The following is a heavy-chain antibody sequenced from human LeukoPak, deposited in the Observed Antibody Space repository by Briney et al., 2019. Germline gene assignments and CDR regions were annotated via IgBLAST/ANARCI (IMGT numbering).Heavy chain of an antibody. D-gene: IGHD3-10*01. Sequence: GGSLRLSCAASGFTFSSYGMHWVRQAPGKGLEWVAVISYDGSNKYYADSVKGRFTISRDNSKNTLYLQMNSLRAEDTAVYYCAKDPYGSGRYPSYWGQGTLVTVSS. J-gene: IGHJ4*02. CDR3: AKDPYGSGRYPSY. CDR1: GFTFSSYG. V-gene: IGHV3-30*18. CDR2: ISYDGSNK.